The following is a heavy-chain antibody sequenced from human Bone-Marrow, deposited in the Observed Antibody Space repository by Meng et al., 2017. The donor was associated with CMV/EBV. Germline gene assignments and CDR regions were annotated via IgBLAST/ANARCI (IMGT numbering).Heavy chain of an antibody. Sequence: GESLKISCAASGFTFSSYGMHWVRQAPGKGLEWVTFIEYDGSHDGSSKHYANSVKGRFTISRDNSKNMLYLQMNSLRTEDTAVYYCAKDGGYYSGYFDYWGQGRPVTVSS. CDR2: IEYDGSHDGSSK. CDR1: GFTFSSYG. D-gene: IGHD3-22*01. V-gene: IGHV3-30*02. J-gene: IGHJ4*02. CDR3: AKDGGYYSGYFDY.